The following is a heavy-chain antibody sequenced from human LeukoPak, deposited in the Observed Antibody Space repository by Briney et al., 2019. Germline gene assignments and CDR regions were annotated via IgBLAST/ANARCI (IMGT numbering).Heavy chain of an antibody. CDR2: IYYSGSI. D-gene: IGHD3-22*01. J-gene: IGHJ4*02. CDR1: GGSISSGGYY. V-gene: IGHV4-61*08. Sequence: SETLSLTCTVSGGSISSGGYYWSWIRQPPGKGLEWIGDIYYSGSIKYNPSLKSRVTMSVDTSKNQFPLKLSSVTAADTAIYYCARENPSGYYNRPIDYWGQGTLVTVSS. CDR3: ARENPSGYYNRPIDY.